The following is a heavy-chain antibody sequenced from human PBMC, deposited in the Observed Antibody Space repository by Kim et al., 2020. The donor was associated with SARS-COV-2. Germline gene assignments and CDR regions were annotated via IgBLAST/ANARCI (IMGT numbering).Heavy chain of an antibody. D-gene: IGHD3-9*01. V-gene: IGHV5-10-1*01. J-gene: IGHJ6*02. CDR2: IDPSDSYT. CDR1: GYSFTSYW. CDR3: ARRGVIDYDILTGYTYYYYGMDV. Sequence: GESLKISCKGSGYSFTSYWISWVRQMPGKGLEWMGRIDPSDSYTNYSPSFQGHVTISADKSISTAYLQWSSLKASDTAMYYCARRGVIDYDILTGYTYYYYGMDVWGQGTTVTVSS.